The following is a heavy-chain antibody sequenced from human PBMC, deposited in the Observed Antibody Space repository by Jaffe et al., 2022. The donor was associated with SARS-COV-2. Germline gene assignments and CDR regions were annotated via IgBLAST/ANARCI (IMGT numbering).Heavy chain of an antibody. CDR1: GGSISSYY. Sequence: QVQLQESGPGLVKPSETLSLTCTVSGGSISSYYWSWIRQPPGKGLEWIGYIYYSGSTNYNPSLKSRVTISVDTSKNQFSLKLSSVTAADTAVYYCARKGGGGHGDPDEYYFDYWGQGTLVTVSS. D-gene: IGHD4-17*01. V-gene: IGHV4-59*01. CDR3: ARKGGGGHGDPDEYYFDY. CDR2: IYYSGST. J-gene: IGHJ4*02.